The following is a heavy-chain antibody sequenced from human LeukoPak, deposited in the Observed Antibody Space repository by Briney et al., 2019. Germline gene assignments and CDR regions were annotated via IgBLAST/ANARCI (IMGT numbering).Heavy chain of an antibody. J-gene: IGHJ3*02. V-gene: IGHV4-4*07. D-gene: IGHD6-19*01. Sequence: SETLSLTCTVSGGSISSYYWSWIRQPAGKGLEWIGRIYTSGSTNYNPSLKSRVTMSVDTSKNQFSLKLSSVTAADTAVYYCAREGRSSGWYRDYDAFDIWGQGTMVTVSS. CDR3: AREGRSSGWYRDYDAFDI. CDR2: IYTSGST. CDR1: GGSISSYY.